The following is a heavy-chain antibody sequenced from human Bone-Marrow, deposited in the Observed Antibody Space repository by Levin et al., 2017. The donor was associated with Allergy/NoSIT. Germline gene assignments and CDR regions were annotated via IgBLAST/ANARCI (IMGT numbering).Heavy chain of an antibody. CDR3: ARERVGPTGTSDAFDI. Sequence: GESLKISCVASGFTFNTYPMHWVRQGPGKGLEWMAVMSYDGAKTDYAASVKGRVTISRDNSNNTLYLQMNSLRADDTALYLCARERVGPTGTSDAFDIWGQGTLVTVSS. CDR1: GFTFNTYP. J-gene: IGHJ3*02. CDR2: MSYDGAKT. V-gene: IGHV3-30-3*01. D-gene: IGHD1-26*01.